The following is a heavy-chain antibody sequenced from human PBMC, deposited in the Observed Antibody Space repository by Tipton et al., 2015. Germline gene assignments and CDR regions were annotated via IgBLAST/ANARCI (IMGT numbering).Heavy chain of an antibody. V-gene: IGHV4-59*01. CDR3: ARDLEHGMDV. Sequence: TLSLTCTVSGGSFSDYYWSWIRQSPGEGLEWIGYIYYSGSTNYNPSLRSRVAISLNTSKNQFSLKMSSVTAADTAVYFCARDLEHGMDVWGQGTTVTVS. CDR2: IYYSGST. J-gene: IGHJ6*02. CDR1: GGSFSDYY.